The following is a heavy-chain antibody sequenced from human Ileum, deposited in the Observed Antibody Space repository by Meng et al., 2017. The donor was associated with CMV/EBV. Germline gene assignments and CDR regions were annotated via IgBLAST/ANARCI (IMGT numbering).Heavy chain of an antibody. CDR2: ISLGNGQT. V-gene: IGHV1-18*04. Sequence: QVHPLQSGAEVKKPGASVKISCKTSGYTFTDHNIGWVRQAPGQGLEWVGWISLGNGQTVYGHKVQGRVTVTTDTSTSTAYMELRSLRSDDTAVYYCAKVTAGTVAFDYWGQGTLVTVSS. CDR3: AKVTAGTVAFDY. D-gene: IGHD6-13*01. CDR1: GYTFTDHN. J-gene: IGHJ4*02.